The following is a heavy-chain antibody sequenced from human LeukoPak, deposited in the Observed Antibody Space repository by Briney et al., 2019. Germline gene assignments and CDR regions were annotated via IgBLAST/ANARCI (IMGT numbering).Heavy chain of an antibody. J-gene: IGHJ1*01. CDR2: ISGSGGST. D-gene: IGHD1-26*01. V-gene: IGHV3-23*01. CDR3: AKVGSSGVGATTWYFQH. Sequence: PGGSLRLSCAASGFTFSSYAMSWVRQAPGKGLEWVSAISGSGGSTYYADSVKGRFTISRDNSKNTLYLQMNSLRAEDTAVYYCAKVGSSGVGATTWYFQHWGQGTLVTVSS. CDR1: GFTFSSYA.